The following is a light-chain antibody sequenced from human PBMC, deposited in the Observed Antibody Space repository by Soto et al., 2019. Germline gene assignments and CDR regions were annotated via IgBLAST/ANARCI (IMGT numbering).Light chain of an antibody. CDR3: SSDTTGSTLYV. J-gene: IGLJ1*01. V-gene: IGLV2-14*01. Sequence: QSALAQPASVSGSPGQSITISCTGSSNDIGAYKYVSWYQQYPGKAPKLIIFEVSNRPSGVSNRFSGSKSGNTASLTIAGLQAEDEADYHCSSDTTGSTLYVVGGGTKVTGL. CDR2: EVS. CDR1: SNDIGAYKY.